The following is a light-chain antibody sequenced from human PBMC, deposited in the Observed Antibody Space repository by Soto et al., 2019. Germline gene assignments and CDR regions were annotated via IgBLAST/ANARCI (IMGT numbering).Light chain of an antibody. J-gene: IGLJ3*02. CDR1: RSSIGNNY. V-gene: IGLV1-47*01. CDR2: KDN. Sequence: QSVLTQPPSASGTPGQRVTISCSGGRSSIGNNYVFWYQQLPGTAPKLLIYKDNKRPSGVPDRFSGSKSGTSASLAISGLRSDDEADYFFAAWDDRGLGVFGGGTKLTVL. CDR3: AAWDDRGLGV.